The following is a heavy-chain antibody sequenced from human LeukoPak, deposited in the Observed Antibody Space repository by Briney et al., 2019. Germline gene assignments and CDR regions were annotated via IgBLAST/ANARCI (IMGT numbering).Heavy chain of an antibody. V-gene: IGHV3-48*03. CDR3: ARDSLTMIVGRQKRGLDY. CDR2: ISDSGSTI. Sequence: GGSLRLSCAASGFSFSSYEMNWVRQAPGKGLEGVSHISDSGSTIYYTDSVKGRFTISRDNAKNSLYLQMNSLRAEDTAVYYCARDSLTMIVGRQKRGLDYWGQGTLVTVSS. D-gene: IGHD3-22*01. CDR1: GFSFSSYE. J-gene: IGHJ4*02.